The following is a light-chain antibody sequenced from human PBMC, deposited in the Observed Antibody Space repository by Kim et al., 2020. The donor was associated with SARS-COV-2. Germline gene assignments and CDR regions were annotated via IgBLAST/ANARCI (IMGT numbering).Light chain of an antibody. V-gene: IGLV4-69*01. CDR1: SGHSSYA. J-gene: IGLJ3*02. CDR3: QTWHTGIWV. Sequence: QPVLTQSPSASASLGASVKLTCTLSSGHSSYAIACHQQRPEKGPRYLMILNSDGSHTKGDGIPDRFSGSSSGAERSLTISSLQADDEADYYCQTWHTGIWVFGGGTQLTVL. CDR2: LNSDGSH.